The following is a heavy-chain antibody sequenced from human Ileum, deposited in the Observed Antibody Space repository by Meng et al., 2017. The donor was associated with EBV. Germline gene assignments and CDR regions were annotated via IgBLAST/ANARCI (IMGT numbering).Heavy chain of an antibody. D-gene: IGHD3-10*01. J-gene: IGHJ4*02. Sequence: LQESGPGLGKPSETLSLTCSVSGDSIRNSDHYWNWIRRSPGKGLEWIASIYRSGSSYFDPSLKSRVSLSLDTSKNQFSLKLSSVTAADTALYYCARDPAYPRGLFDSWGQGILVTVAS. CDR1: GDSIRNSDHY. CDR3: ARDPAYPRGLFDS. CDR2: IYRSGSS. V-gene: IGHV4-39*07.